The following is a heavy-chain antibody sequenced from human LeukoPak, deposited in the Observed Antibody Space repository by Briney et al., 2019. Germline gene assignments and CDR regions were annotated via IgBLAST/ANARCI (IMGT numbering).Heavy chain of an antibody. V-gene: IGHV4-34*01. CDR2: INHSGTT. J-gene: IGHJ4*02. CDR3: ARDRGYYDSSGYYF. D-gene: IGHD3-22*01. Sequence: SETLSLTCEVHGGSFSGSYWSWIRQPPGKGLEWLGEINHSGTTYYNPSLKSRVTISVDTSKNQFSVKLTYVTAADTAVYYCARDRGYYDSSGYYFWGQGTLVTVSS. CDR1: GGSFSGSY.